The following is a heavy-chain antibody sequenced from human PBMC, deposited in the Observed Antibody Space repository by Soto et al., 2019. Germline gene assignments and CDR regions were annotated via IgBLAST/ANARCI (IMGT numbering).Heavy chain of an antibody. CDR2: IIPIFGTA. Sequence: SVQVSCKASGGTFSSYAISWVRQAPGQGLEWMGGIIPIFGTANYAQKFQGRVTITADESTSTAYMELSSLRSEDTTVYYCAGGTKSTLAAAVDYWGQGTLVTVSS. CDR1: GGTFSSYA. V-gene: IGHV1-69*13. J-gene: IGHJ4*02. CDR3: AGGTKSTLAAAVDY. D-gene: IGHD6-13*01.